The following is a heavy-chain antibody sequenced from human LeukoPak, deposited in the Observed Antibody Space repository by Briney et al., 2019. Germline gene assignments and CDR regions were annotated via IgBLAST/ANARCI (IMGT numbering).Heavy chain of an antibody. CDR1: GGSISSYY. Sequence: PSETLSLTCTVPGGSISSYYWSWIRQPPGKGLEWIGYIYYSGSTNYNPSLKSRVTISVDTPKNQFSLKLSSVTAADTAVYYCARGFFTYYYDSSGYYANWFDPWGQGTLATVSS. CDR3: ARGFFTYYYDSSGYYANWFDP. J-gene: IGHJ5*02. D-gene: IGHD3-22*01. CDR2: IYYSGST. V-gene: IGHV4-59*01.